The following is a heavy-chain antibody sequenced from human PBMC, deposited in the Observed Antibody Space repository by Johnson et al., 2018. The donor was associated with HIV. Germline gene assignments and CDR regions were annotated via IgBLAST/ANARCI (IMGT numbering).Heavy chain of an antibody. CDR2: IKWNGGST. J-gene: IGHJ3*02. D-gene: IGHD3-22*01. Sequence: VQLVESGGGVVRPGGSLRLSCAASGFTFDDYGMRWVRQAPGQGLEWVSGIKWNGGSTGYADSVKGRFTISRDNSKNTLYLQMNSLRADDTAVYYCARGRKSSGYIDAFDIWGQGTMVTVSS. CDR1: GFTFDDYG. CDR3: ARGRKSSGYIDAFDI. V-gene: IGHV3-20*04.